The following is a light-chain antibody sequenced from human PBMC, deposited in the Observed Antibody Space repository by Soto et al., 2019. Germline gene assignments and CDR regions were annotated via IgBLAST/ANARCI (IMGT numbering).Light chain of an antibody. CDR2: GTS. Sequence: PGDRVTITCRASQSISSWLAWYQQKPGKAPKLLIYGTSNRATGIPDRFSGSGSGTDFSLTISSLEPGDLAVYYCQQYGSSPRTFGQGTKVDI. J-gene: IGKJ1*01. V-gene: IGKV3-20*01. CDR3: QQYGSSPRT. CDR1: QSISSW.